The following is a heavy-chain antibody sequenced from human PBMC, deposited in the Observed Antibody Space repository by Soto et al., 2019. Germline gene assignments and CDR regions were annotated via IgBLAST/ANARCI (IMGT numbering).Heavy chain of an antibody. D-gene: IGHD2-2*02. Sequence: QVQLQESGPGLVKPSETLSLTCTVSGGSVSSGSYYWRWIRQPPGKGLEWIGYIYYSGSTNYNPSVECRVTISVDTSKNQCSLKLSSVTAADTGVYYCVRYTAICFWYFDLWGSGTLVPVSS. CDR1: GGSVSSGSYY. CDR3: VRYTAICFWYFDL. V-gene: IGHV4-61*01. J-gene: IGHJ2*01. CDR2: IYYSGST.